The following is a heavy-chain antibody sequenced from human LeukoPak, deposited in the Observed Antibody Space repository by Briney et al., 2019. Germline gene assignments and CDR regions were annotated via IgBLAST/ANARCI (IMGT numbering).Heavy chain of an antibody. CDR3: ASLYGGDLWYYFDY. D-gene: IGHD2-21*02. J-gene: IGHJ4*02. CDR1: GYSISSDYY. CDR2: IYHSGST. Sequence: SETLSLTCTVSGYSISSDYYWGWVRQPPGKGLEWIGSIYHSGSTYYNPSLKSRVTISVDTSKNQFSLKLIYVTAADTAVYYCASLYGGDLWYYFDYWGQGTLVTVSS. V-gene: IGHV4-38-2*02.